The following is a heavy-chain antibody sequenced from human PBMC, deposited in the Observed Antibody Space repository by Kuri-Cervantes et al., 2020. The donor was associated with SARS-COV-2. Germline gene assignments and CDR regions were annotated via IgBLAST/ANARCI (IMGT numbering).Heavy chain of an antibody. CDR1: GGSFSGYY. V-gene: IGHV4-34*01. D-gene: IGHD3-9*01. CDR3: ARAYGLLRYIYYMDV. J-gene: IGHJ6*04. Sequence: SETLSLTCAVYGGSFSGYYWSRIRQPPGKGLEWIGEINHSGSTNYNPSLKSRVTISVDTSNNQFSLKLSSVTAADTAVYYCARAYGLLRYIYYMDVWGKGTTVTVSS. CDR2: INHSGST.